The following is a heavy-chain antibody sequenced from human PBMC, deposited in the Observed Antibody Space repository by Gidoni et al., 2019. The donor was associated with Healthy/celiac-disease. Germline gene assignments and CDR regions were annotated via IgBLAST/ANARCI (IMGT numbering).Heavy chain of an antibody. D-gene: IGHD5-18*01. J-gene: IGHJ6*02. V-gene: IGHV1-69*01. CDR3: ARTDGGYSYPYGGYYYGMDV. CDR2: IIPIFGTA. Sequence: QVQLVQSGAEVKKPGSSVKVSCKASGGTFSSYAISWVRQAPGQGLEWMGGIIPIFGTAYYAQKFQGRVTITADESTSTAYMELSSLRSEDTAVYYCARTDGGYSYPYGGYYYGMDVWGQGTTVTVSS. CDR1: GGTFSSYA.